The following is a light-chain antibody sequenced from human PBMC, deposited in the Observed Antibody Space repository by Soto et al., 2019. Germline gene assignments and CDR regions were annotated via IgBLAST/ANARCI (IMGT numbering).Light chain of an antibody. J-gene: IGLJ1*01. CDR2: SNN. V-gene: IGLV1-44*01. CDR3: AAWDGSLNGHV. CDR1: SSNIGSNT. Sequence: QSVLTQPPSASGTPGQRVTISCSGSSSNIGSNTVNWYQQLPGTAPKLLIYSNNQRPSGVPDRFSGSKSGTSASLAISGLQSEDEADYYCAAWDGSLNGHVFGTGTQLTVL.